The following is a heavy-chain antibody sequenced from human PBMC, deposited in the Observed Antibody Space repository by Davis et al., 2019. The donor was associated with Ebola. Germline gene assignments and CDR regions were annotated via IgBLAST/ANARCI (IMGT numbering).Heavy chain of an antibody. D-gene: IGHD2-2*02. V-gene: IGHV1-69*01. CDR3: AKAYCSSTSCYTWAFDY. J-gene: IGHJ4*02. Sequence: ANYAQKFQGRVTITADEFTSTAYMELSSLRAEDTAVYYCAKAYCSSTSCYTWAFDYWGQGTLVTVSS. CDR2: A.